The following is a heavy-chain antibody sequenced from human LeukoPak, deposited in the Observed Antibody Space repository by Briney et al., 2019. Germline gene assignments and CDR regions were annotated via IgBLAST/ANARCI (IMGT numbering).Heavy chain of an antibody. CDR2: MNPNNGNT. V-gene: IGHV1-8*01. Sequence: GASVKVSCTASGYTFTSYDINWVRRATGQGLEWMGWMNPNNGNTGYAQKFQGRVTMTRSTSISTAYMELSSLRSEDTAVYYCARLASSSWPLYYYYGMDVWGQGTTVTVSS. D-gene: IGHD6-13*01. CDR3: ARLASSSWPLYYYYGMDV. J-gene: IGHJ6*02. CDR1: GYTFTSYD.